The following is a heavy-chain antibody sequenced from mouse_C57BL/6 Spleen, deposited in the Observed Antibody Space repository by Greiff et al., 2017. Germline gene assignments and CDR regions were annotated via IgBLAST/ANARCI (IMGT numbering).Heavy chain of an antibody. CDR2: ISSGGSYT. V-gene: IGHV5-6*01. J-gene: IGHJ1*03. CDR1: GFTFSSYG. D-gene: IGHD1-1*01. Sequence: EVQLVESGGDLVKPGGSLKLSCAASGFTFSSYGMSWVRQTPDKRLEWVATISSGGSYTSSPDSVKGRFPISSANAKNTLYLQVVSLKSEATAMYYCARHYYGGSYGYFDVWGTGTTVTVSS. CDR3: ARHYYGGSYGYFDV.